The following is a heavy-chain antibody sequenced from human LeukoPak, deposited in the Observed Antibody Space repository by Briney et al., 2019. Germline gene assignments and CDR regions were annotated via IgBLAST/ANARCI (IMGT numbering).Heavy chain of an antibody. CDR3: AGGQGDSYGYEWFDP. V-gene: IGHV4-59*01. CDR2: IYYSGST. D-gene: IGHD5-18*01. Sequence: SGTLSLTCTVSGGSISIYYWSWVRQPPGKGLEWIGYIYYSGSTNYNPSLTSRRTISVDTSKKHISLMLSSGPTADTAVYYCAGGQGDSYGYEWFDPWGQGTLVTVSS. CDR1: GGSISIYY. J-gene: IGHJ5*02.